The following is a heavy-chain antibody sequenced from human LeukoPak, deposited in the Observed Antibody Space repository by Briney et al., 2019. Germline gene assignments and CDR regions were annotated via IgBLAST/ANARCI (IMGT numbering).Heavy chain of an antibody. D-gene: IGHD6-13*01. V-gene: IGHV3-30*02. CDR2: IRYDGSNV. CDR3: AKVRQLIAAAGVFDY. CDR1: GFTFSSYG. J-gene: IGHJ4*02. Sequence: GGSLRLSCAASGFTFSSYGMHWVRQAPGKGLEWVAFIRYDGSNVYYADSVKGRFTISRDNSKNTLYVQMNSLRAEDTAVYYCAKVRQLIAAAGVFDYWGQGTLVTVSS.